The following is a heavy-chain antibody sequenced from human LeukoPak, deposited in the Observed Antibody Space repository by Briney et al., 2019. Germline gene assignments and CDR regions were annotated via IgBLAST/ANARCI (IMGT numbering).Heavy chain of an antibody. CDR2: ISSNGGST. D-gene: IGHD6-19*01. J-gene: IGHJ4*02. Sequence: PGGSLRLSCAASGFTFSSYAMHWVRQAPGKGLEYVSAISSNGGSTYYANSVKGRFTISRDNSKNTLYLQMGSLRAEDMAVYYCARIYSSGWYSFFDYWGQGTLVTVSS. CDR3: ARIYSSGWYSFFDY. V-gene: IGHV3-64*01. CDR1: GFTFSSYA.